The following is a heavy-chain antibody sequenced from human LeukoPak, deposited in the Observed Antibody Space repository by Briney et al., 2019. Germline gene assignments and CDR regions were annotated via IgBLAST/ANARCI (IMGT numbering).Heavy chain of an antibody. CDR1: GYSISSSPYY. V-gene: IGHV4-39*01. CDR2: IYYSGST. Sequence: SETLSLTCTVSGYSISSSPYYWGWIRQPPGKGLEWIGTIYYSGSTYYNPSLKSRVTISVDTSKNQFSLKLSSVTAADTAVYYCARHQDLRYFDWLLGAFDIWGQGTMVTVSS. CDR3: ARHQDLRYFDWLLGAFDI. D-gene: IGHD3-9*01. J-gene: IGHJ3*02.